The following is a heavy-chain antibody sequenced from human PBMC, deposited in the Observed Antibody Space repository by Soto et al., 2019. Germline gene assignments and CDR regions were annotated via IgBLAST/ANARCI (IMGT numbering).Heavy chain of an antibody. J-gene: IGHJ4*02. V-gene: IGHV3-23*01. D-gene: IGHD6-19*01. Sequence: GGSLRLSCAASGFTFSSYAMSWVRQAPGKGLEWVSAITGSGDSTYYGDSVKGRFTISRDNSKNTLYLQMNSLRTEDTAVYYCAKEDSSGWYRGSAGEYWGQGTLVTVSS. CDR1: GFTFSSYA. CDR3: AKEDSSGWYRGSAGEY. CDR2: ITGSGDST.